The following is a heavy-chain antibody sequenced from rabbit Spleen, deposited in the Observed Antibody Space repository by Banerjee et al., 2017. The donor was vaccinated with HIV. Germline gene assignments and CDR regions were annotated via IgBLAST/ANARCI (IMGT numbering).Heavy chain of an antibody. CDR1: GFSFSDRDV. CDR2: INIVTGKD. V-gene: IGHV1S45*01. J-gene: IGHJ4*01. Sequence: QEQLEESGGGLVKPEGSLTLTCKASGFSFSDRDVMCWVRQAPGKGLEWIACINIVTGKDVYATWAKGRFIMSRTSSTTVTLQMTSLTAADTATYFCARGVTGDKDRVSLWGPGTLVTVS. CDR3: ARGVTGDKDRVSL. D-gene: IGHD2-1*01.